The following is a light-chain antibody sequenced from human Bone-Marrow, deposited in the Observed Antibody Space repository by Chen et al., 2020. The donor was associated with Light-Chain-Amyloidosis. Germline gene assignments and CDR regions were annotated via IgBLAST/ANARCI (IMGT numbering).Light chain of an antibody. CDR2: DVS. J-gene: IGLJ1*01. Sequence: QAALTQPRSVSGSPGQSFSISCTGTSSDVGGYDFVSWYQKHPVKAPKLMIYDVSKRPSGVPDRFSGSKSGNTASLTISGLQADDEADYYCCSYAGSYSLYVFGSGTKVTVL. CDR1: SSDVGGYDF. V-gene: IGLV2-11*01. CDR3: CSYAGSYSLYV.